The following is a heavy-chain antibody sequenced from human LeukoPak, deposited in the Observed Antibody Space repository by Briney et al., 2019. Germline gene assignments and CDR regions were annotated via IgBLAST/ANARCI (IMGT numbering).Heavy chain of an antibody. D-gene: IGHD3-9*01. J-gene: IGHJ6*02. CDR3: AREGPYYDILTGYRSRYYYYGMDV. CDR2: IKQDGSEK. Sequence: GGSLRLSCAASGFTFSSYWMSWVRQDPGKGLEWVANIKQDGSEKYYVDSVKGRFTISRDNAENSLYLQMNSLRAEDTAVYYCAREGPYYDILTGYRSRYYYYGMDVWGQGTTVTVSS. V-gene: IGHV3-7*01. CDR1: GFTFSSYW.